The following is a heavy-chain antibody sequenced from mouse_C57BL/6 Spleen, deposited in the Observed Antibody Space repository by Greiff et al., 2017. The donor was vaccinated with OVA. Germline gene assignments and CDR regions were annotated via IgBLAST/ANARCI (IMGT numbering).Heavy chain of an antibody. J-gene: IGHJ3*01. CDR1: GYTFTSYW. CDR3: ARRYYYGSSEAWFAY. CDR2: IYPGSGST. Sequence: QVQLQQPGAELVKPGASVKMSCKASGYTFTSYWITWVKQRPGQGLEWIGDIYPGSGSTNYNEKFKSKATLTVDTSSSTAYMQLSSLTCEDSAVYYCARRYYYGSSEAWFAYWGQGTLVTVSA. V-gene: IGHV1-55*01. D-gene: IGHD1-1*01.